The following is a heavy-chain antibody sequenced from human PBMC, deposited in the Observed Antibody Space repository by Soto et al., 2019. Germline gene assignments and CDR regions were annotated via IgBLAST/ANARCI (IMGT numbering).Heavy chain of an antibody. CDR1: GGSISSSSW. CDR2: IYHSGST. CDR3: ANRIRFLEWLPDYYGMDV. Sequence: PSEPLSLTCAVSGGSISSSSWWSWVRQPPGKGLEWIGEIYHSGSTNYNPSLKSRVTISVDKSKNQFSLKLSSVTAADTAVYYCANRIRFLEWLPDYYGMDVWGQGTTVTVSS. D-gene: IGHD3-3*01. V-gene: IGHV4-4*02. J-gene: IGHJ6*02.